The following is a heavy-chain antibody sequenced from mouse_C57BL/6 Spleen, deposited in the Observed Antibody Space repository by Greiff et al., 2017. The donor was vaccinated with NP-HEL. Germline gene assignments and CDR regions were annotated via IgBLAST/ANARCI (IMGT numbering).Heavy chain of an antibody. CDR1: GFSLTSYA. V-gene: IGHV2-9-1*01. J-gene: IGHJ1*03. CDR2: IWTGGGT. CDR3: ARVTTVVARGYFDV. D-gene: IGHD1-1*01. Sequence: QVQLKESGPGLVAPSQRLSITCTVSGFSLTSYAISWVRQPPGKGLEWLGVIWTGGGTNYNSALKSRLSISKDNSKSQVFLKMNSLQTDDTARYYCARVTTVVARGYFDVWGTGTTVTVSS.